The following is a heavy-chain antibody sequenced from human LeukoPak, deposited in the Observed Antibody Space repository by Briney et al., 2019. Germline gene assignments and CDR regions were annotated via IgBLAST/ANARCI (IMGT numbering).Heavy chain of an antibody. Sequence: GESLKISCKGSGYSFTSYWIGWVRKMPGKGLEWMGIIYPGDSDTRYSPSFQGQVTISADKSISTAYLQWSSLRASDTAMYYCARHEAPYYYDSSGYYGWFDPWGQGTLVTVSS. CDR3: ARHEAPYYYDSSGYYGWFDP. CDR1: GYSFTSYW. CDR2: IYPGDSDT. V-gene: IGHV5-51*01. D-gene: IGHD3-22*01. J-gene: IGHJ5*02.